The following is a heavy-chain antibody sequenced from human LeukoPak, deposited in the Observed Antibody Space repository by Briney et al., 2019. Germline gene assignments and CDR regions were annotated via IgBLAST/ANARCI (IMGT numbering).Heavy chain of an antibody. D-gene: IGHD6-19*01. V-gene: IGHV3-11*01. CDR2: ISSSGSTI. CDR1: GFTFSDYY. J-gene: IGHJ5*02. CDR3: ARDRLQWLDNNWFDP. Sequence: GGSLRLSCAASGFTFSDYYMSWIRQAPGKGLEWVSYISSSGSTIYYADSVKGRFTISRENAKNSLYLQMNSLRAEDTAVYYCARDRLQWLDNNWFDPWGQGTLVTVSS.